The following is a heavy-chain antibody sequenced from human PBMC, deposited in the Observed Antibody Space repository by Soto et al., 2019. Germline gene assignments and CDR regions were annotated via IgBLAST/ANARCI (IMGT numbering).Heavy chain of an antibody. D-gene: IGHD2-15*01. CDR3: ARVVAATGFDY. CDR1: GGSISRYY. J-gene: IGHJ4*02. V-gene: IGHV4-59*01. Sequence: SETLSLTCTVSGGSISRYYWSWIRQPPGKGLEWIGYIYYSGSTNYTPSLKSRVTISVDTSKNQFSLKLSSVTAADTAVYYCARVVAATGFDYWGRGTLVTVSS. CDR2: IYYSGST.